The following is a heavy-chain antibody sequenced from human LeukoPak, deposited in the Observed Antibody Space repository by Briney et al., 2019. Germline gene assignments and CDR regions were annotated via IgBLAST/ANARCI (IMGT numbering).Heavy chain of an antibody. Sequence: SVKVSCKASGGTFSSYAISWVRQAPGQGLEWMGGIIPIFGTANYAQKFQGRVTITADESTSTAYMELRSLRSDDTAVYYCARDKLLWFGELLSHWFDPWGQGTLVTVSS. V-gene: IGHV1-69*01. CDR3: ARDKLLWFGELLSHWFDP. D-gene: IGHD3-10*01. CDR2: IIPIFGTA. J-gene: IGHJ5*02. CDR1: GGTFSSYA.